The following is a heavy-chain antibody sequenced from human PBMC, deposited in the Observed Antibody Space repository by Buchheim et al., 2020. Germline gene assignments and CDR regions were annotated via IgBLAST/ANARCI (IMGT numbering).Heavy chain of an antibody. CDR3: ARVGRGGYCSGGGCYSDY. D-gene: IGHD2-15*01. V-gene: IGHV4-59*01. Sequence: QLQLQESGPGLVKPSETLSLTCTVSGGSISSYYWNWIRQPPGKGLEWIGYIYYSGSTNYNPSLLSRVTISVDTSKNQFSLKLSSVTAADTAVYYCARVGRGGYCSGGGCYSDYWGQGT. CDR1: GGSISSYY. CDR2: IYYSGST. J-gene: IGHJ4*02.